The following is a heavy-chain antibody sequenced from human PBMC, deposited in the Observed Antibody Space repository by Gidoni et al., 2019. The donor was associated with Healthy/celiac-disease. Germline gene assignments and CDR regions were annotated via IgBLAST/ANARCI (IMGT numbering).Heavy chain of an antibody. D-gene: IGHD3-22*01. CDR2: IYYSGST. J-gene: IGHJ4*02. CDR3: ARDGLGYYDSSGYSSY. CDR1: GSISSCGYY. Sequence: GSISSCGYYWSWIRQHPGKCVEWIGYIYYSGSTYYNPSLKSRVTISVETSNNQFSLKLSSVTDADTAVFYWARDGLGYYDSSGYSSYWGQGTLVTVSS. V-gene: IGHV4-31*02.